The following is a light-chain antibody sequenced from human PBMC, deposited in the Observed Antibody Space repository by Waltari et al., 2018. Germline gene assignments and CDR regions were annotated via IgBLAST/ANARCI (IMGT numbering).Light chain of an antibody. Sequence: QSALTQPPSVSGSPGQSVTISCTATSSDVGNYNRVSWYQQSPGTAPKLMIYDVTNPPSGVPDRFSVSQSGNPASLTISGLHAEDEADYYCCSPTTCSTWVFGGGTKLTVL. V-gene: IGLV2-18*02. J-gene: IGLJ3*02. CDR3: CSPTTCSTWV. CDR1: SSDVGNYNR. CDR2: DVT.